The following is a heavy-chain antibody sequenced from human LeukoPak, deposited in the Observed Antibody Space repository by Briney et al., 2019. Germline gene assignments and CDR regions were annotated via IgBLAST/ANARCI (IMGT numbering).Heavy chain of an antibody. V-gene: IGHV3-23*01. CDR3: VKDMCGGDCSYAFDI. CDR2: ISGSCCST. Sequence: GGSLRLSCAPSGFTFSTHAMSWARQAPGKGLDWDPTISGSCCSTYYADSVKGRFTISRDNSKNTLYLQMNSLKVEDTAVYYCVKDMCGGDCSYAFDIWGRGTMVTVSS. J-gene: IGHJ3*02. CDR1: GFTFSTHA. D-gene: IGHD2-21*02.